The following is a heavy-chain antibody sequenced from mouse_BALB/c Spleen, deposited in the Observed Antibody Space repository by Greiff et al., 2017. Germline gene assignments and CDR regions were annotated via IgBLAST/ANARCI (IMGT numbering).Heavy chain of an antibody. D-gene: IGHD2-3*01. V-gene: IGHV5-6-5*01. Sequence: EVMLVESGGGLVKPGGSLKLSCAASGFTFSSYAMSWVRQTPEKRLEWVASISSGGSTYYPDSVKGRFTISRDNARNILYLQMSSLRSEDTAMYYCARGYDGYFPYYAMDYWGQGTSVTVSS. CDR3: ARGYDGYFPYYAMDY. CDR2: ISSGGST. J-gene: IGHJ4*01. CDR1: GFTFSSYA.